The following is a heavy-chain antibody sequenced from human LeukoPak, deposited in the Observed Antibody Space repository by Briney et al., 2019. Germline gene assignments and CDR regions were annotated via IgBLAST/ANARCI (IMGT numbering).Heavy chain of an antibody. CDR1: GYIFARYG. CDR3: ARSIAAAGRGYWYFDL. Sequence: ASVKVSCKASGYIFARYGISWVRQAPGQGLEWMGWITTYSGTAKYAQKFQGRVIMTTDTFTSTVYMELSSLRSEDTAVYYCARSIAAAGRGYWYFDLWGRGTLVTVSS. D-gene: IGHD6-13*01. V-gene: IGHV1-18*01. J-gene: IGHJ2*01. CDR2: ITTYSGTA.